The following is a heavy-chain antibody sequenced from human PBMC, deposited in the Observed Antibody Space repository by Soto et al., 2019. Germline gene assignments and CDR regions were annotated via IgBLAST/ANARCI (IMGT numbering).Heavy chain of an antibody. CDR2: IIPVFGAA. V-gene: IGHV1-69*13. J-gene: IGHJ4*02. CDR3: ITYCDFGSGHYPH. D-gene: IGHD3-3*01. CDR1: GATLDTFINYG. Sequence: ASVKVSCKASGATLDTFINYGITWVRQAPGQGLEWMGGIIPVFGAANHAQKFQGRVTISADESTRTVNMELSSLRSEDTAVYYCITYCDFGSGHYPHWGQGILVTVSS.